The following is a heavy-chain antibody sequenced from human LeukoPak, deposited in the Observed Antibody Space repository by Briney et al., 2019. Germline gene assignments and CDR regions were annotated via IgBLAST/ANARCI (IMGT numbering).Heavy chain of an antibody. V-gene: IGHV4-59*04. Sequence: SETLSLTCTVSGGSISSYYWSWIRPPPGKGLEWIGYIYYSGSTYYNPSLKSRVTISVDTSKNQFSLKLSSVTAADTAVYYCARHGRDIVVVPAAEYGGDFDYWGQGTLVTVSS. CDR3: ARHGRDIVVVPAAEYGGDFDY. CDR2: IYYSGST. J-gene: IGHJ4*02. D-gene: IGHD2-2*01. CDR1: GGSISSYY.